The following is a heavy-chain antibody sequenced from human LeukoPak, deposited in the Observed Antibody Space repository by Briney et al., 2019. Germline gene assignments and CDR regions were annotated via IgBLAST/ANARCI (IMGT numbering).Heavy chain of an antibody. CDR2: IYPGDSDT. V-gene: IGHV5-51*01. CDR3: ARDKGSSWYSADAFDI. Sequence: GESLKISCKGSGYSFTSYWIGWVRQMPGKGLEWMGIIYPGDSDTRYSPSFQGQVTISVDKSITTAYLQWSSLKASDTAMYYCARDKGSSWYSADAFDIWGQGTMVTVSS. J-gene: IGHJ3*02. CDR1: GYSFTSYW. D-gene: IGHD6-13*01.